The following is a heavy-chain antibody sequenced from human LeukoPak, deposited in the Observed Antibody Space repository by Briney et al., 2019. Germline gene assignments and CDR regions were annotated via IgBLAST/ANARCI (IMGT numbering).Heavy chain of an antibody. CDR2: INPDGSST. CDR3: ARGVPGVGTTPDY. J-gene: IGHJ4*02. CDR1: GFTFTTYW. D-gene: IGHD1-26*01. V-gene: IGHV3-74*01. Sequence: GGSLRLSCAASGFTFTTYWMHWVRQAPGKGLVWVSRINPDGSSTTYADSVKGRFTISRDNAKNTLYLQMNSLRAEDTAVYYCARGVPGVGTTPDYWGQGTLVTVSS.